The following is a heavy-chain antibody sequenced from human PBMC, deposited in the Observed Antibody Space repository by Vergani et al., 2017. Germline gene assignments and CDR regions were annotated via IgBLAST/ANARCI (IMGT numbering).Heavy chain of an antibody. J-gene: IGHJ6*04. CDR1: GFTVSSHY. V-gene: IGHV3-30*03. CDR3: RGEMDV. Sequence: VQLVESGGDLVQPGGSLRLSCAVSGFTVSSHYMSWVRQAPGKGLEWVALISNDGRHTYYADSVRGRFSISRDNSKNTLYLQMNSLRTEDTANYYCRGEMDVWGKGTTVTVSS. CDR2: ISNDGRHT.